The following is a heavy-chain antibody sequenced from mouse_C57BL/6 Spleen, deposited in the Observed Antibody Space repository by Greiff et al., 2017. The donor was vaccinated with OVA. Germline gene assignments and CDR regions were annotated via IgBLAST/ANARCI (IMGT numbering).Heavy chain of an antibody. V-gene: IGHV1-42*01. CDR2: INPSTGGT. J-gene: IGHJ2*01. Sequence: VQLKQSGPELVKPGASVKISCKASGYSFTGYYMNWVKQSPEKSLEWIGEINPSTGGTTYNQKFKAKATLTVDKSSSTAYMQLKSLTSEDSAVYYCARGGGIYYFDYWGQGTTLTVAS. CDR3: ARGGGIYYFDY. CDR1: GYSFTGYY. D-gene: IGHD1-1*01.